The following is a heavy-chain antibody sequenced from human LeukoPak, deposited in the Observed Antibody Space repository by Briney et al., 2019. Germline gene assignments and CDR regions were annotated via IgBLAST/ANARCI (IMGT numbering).Heavy chain of an antibody. CDR2: IIPILGIA. Sequence: SVKVSCKPSGGTVSSYAISWVRQAPGQRLEWMGRIIPILGIANYAQKFQGRVTITADKSTSTAYMELRSLRSDDTAVYYCARGEAVAGTGWFDPWGQGTLVTVSS. CDR1: GGTVSSYA. J-gene: IGHJ5*02. D-gene: IGHD6-19*01. V-gene: IGHV1-69*04. CDR3: ARGEAVAGTGWFDP.